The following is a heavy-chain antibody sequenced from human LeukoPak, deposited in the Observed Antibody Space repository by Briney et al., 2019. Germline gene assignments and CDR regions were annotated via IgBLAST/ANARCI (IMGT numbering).Heavy chain of an antibody. CDR2: IYYSGST. J-gene: IGHJ3*02. CDR1: GGSISSSSYY. D-gene: IGHD3-22*01. V-gene: IGHV4-39*02. CDR3: ARDARYYDSSGYYYVARGDAFDI. Sequence: SETLSLTCTVSGGSISSSSYYWGWIRQPPGTGLEWIGSIYYSGSTYYNPSLKSRVTISVDTSKNQCSLKLSSVTAADTAVYYCARDARYYDSSGYYYVARGDAFDIWGQGTMVTVSS.